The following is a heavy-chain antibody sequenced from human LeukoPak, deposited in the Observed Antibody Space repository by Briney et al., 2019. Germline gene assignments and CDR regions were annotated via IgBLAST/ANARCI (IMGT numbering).Heavy chain of an antibody. CDR3: ARDRSSTSPGWFDP. Sequence: SETLSLTCTVSGGSISSYYWSWIRQPAGKGLEWIGRIYTSGSTNYNPSLKGRVTMSVDTSKNQFSLKLSSVTAADTAVYYCARDRSSTSPGWFDPWGQGTLVTVSS. D-gene: IGHD2-2*01. V-gene: IGHV4-4*07. J-gene: IGHJ5*02. CDR1: GGSISSYY. CDR2: IYTSGST.